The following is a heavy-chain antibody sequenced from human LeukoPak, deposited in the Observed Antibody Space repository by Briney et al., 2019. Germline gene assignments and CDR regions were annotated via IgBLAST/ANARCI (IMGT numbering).Heavy chain of an antibody. V-gene: IGHV3-23*01. CDR3: AKDDNYIRFLS. CDR2: ISGSGGNT. D-gene: IGHD3-16*01. Sequence: SGGSLRLSCAASGFTFSSHGMNWVRQAPGKGLEWVSGISGSGGNTYYADSVKVRFTISKDNSKNTLYLQMNSLRAEDTAVYYCAKDDNYIRFLSWGQGTLVTVSS. J-gene: IGHJ5*02. CDR1: GFTFSSHG.